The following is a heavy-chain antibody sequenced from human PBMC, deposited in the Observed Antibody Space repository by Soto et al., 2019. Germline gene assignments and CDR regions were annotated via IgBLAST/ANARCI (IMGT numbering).Heavy chain of an antibody. D-gene: IGHD6-13*01. CDR2: ISGSGGST. J-gene: IGHJ6*02. CDR3: AKAHARPRSRGGSRGPYYYYGMDV. V-gene: IGHV3-23*01. CDR1: GFTFSSYA. Sequence: GGSLRLSCAASGFTFSSYAMSWVRQAPGKGLEWVSAISGSGGSTYYADSVKGRFTISRDNSKNTLYLQMNSLRAEDTAVYYCAKAHARPRSRGGSRGPYYYYGMDVWGQGTTVTVSS.